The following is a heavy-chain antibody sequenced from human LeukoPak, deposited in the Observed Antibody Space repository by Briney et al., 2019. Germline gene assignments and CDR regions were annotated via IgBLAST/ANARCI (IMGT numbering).Heavy chain of an antibody. Sequence: ASVKVSCKASGYTFTSYGISWVRQAPGQGLEWMGWISAYNGNTNYAQKLQGRVTMTTDTSTSTAYVELRSLRSDDTAVYYCATTGYFYYFDYWGQGTLVTVSS. V-gene: IGHV1-18*01. J-gene: IGHJ4*02. CDR2: ISAYNGNT. CDR3: ATTGYFYYFDY. CDR1: GYTFTSYG. D-gene: IGHD3-9*01.